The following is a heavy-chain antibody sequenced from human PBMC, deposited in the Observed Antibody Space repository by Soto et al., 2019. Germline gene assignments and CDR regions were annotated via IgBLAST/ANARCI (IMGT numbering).Heavy chain of an antibody. CDR2: IWYDGSNK. V-gene: IGHV3-33*01. CDR1: GFTFSSYG. J-gene: IGHJ6*02. Sequence: QVQLVESGGGVVQPGRSLRLSCAASGFTFSSYGMHWVRQAPGKGLEWVAVIWYDGSNKYYADSVKGRFTISRDNSKNTLYLQMSSLRAEDTAVYYCARDQDIVVVVAATFRGTGYGMDVWGQGTTVTVSS. CDR3: ARDQDIVVVVAATFRGTGYGMDV. D-gene: IGHD2-15*01.